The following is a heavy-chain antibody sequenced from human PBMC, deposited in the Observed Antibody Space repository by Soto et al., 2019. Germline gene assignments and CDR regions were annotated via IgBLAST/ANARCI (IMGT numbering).Heavy chain of an antibody. CDR2: IIPIFGTA. J-gene: IGHJ5*02. D-gene: IGHD3-3*01. V-gene: IGHV1-69*06. CDR3: ARAPPAYGDGSGS. CDR1: GGTFSSYA. Sequence: SVKVSCKASGGTFSSYAISWVRQAPGQGLEWMGGIIPIFGTANYAQKFQGRVTITADKSTSTAYMELSSLRSEDTAVYYCARAPPAYGDGSGSWGQGTLVTVSS.